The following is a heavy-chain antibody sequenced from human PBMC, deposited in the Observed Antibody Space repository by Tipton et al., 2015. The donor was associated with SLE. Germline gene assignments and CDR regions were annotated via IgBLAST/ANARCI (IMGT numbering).Heavy chain of an antibody. CDR3: ARLDYSGSLGAFDI. D-gene: IGHD1-26*01. V-gene: IGHV4-34*01. CDR1: GGSFSGYY. CDR2: INHSGSN. J-gene: IGHJ3*02. Sequence: TLSLTCAVYGGSFSGYYWSWIRQPPGKGLEWIGEINHSGSNNYNPPLKSRVTISVDTSKNQFSLKLSSVTAADTAVYYCARLDYSGSLGAFDIWGQGTMVTVSS.